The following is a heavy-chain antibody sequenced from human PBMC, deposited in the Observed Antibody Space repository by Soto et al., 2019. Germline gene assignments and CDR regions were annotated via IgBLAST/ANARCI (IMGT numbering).Heavy chain of an antibody. Sequence: GGSLRLSXEVSGFSFGDYGMHWVRQAPGKGLEWVAVIWFDGSKKYYVDSVKGRFSISRDNSKNTLALQMNSLRADDTAVYYCARDRGGATSGFDIWGQGTLVTVSS. D-gene: IGHD1-26*01. CDR2: IWFDGSKK. CDR1: GFSFGDYG. CDR3: ARDRGGATSGFDI. V-gene: IGHV3-33*01. J-gene: IGHJ4*02.